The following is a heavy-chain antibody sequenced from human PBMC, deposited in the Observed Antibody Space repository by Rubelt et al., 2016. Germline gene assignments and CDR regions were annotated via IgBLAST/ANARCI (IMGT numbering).Heavy chain of an antibody. V-gene: IGHV4-61*05. Sequence: QLQLQESGSGLVKPSETLSLTCTVSGDSISGSSFYWGWIRQPPGKGLEWIVYIYYSGSTNYNPSLKNRVTISVDTSRSQCSLKVRSVTAADTAVDYCARGMYSSSWCAIWGQGTMVTVSS. J-gene: IGHJ3*02. CDR3: ARGMYSSSWCAI. CDR2: IYYSGST. CDR1: GDSISGSSFY. D-gene: IGHD6-13*01.